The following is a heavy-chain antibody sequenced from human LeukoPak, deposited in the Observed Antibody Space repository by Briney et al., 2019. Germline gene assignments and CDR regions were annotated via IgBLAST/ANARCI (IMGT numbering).Heavy chain of an antibody. J-gene: IGHJ3*02. CDR2: INYSGST. CDR1: GGSISSYY. V-gene: IGHV4-59*08. Sequence: SETLSLTCTVSGGSISSYYWSWIRQPPGKGLEWIGYINYSGSTTYSPSLKSRVTISVDTSKSQFSLKLSSVTAADTAVYYCARQIGYCSSTSCYRHAFDIWGQGTMVTVSS. D-gene: IGHD2-2*01. CDR3: ARQIGYCSSTSCYRHAFDI.